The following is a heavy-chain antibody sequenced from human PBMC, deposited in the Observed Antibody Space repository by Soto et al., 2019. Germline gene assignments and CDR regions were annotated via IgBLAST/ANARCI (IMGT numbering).Heavy chain of an antibody. D-gene: IGHD3-3*01. CDR1: GYPVTAYY. CDR3: ARGGGVGVAGSAAFDM. J-gene: IGHJ3*02. V-gene: IGHV1-2*04. CDR2: INPATGAA. Sequence: QLHLVQSGAVVKKPGASVTVSCSASGYPVTAYYMHWVRQAPGRGLEWMGGINPATGAAKYTQTLQGWVTMTRDTSTSTLFMELSGLTSEDTAVFYCARGGGVGVAGSAAFDMWGQGTLVTVSS.